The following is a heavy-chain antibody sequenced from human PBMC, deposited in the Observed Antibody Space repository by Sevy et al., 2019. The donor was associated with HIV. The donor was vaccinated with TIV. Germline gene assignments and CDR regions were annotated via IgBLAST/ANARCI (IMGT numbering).Heavy chain of an antibody. CDR3: ARVAVDYCTDDCYHRFDY. CDR1: GFTFTLYA. D-gene: IGHD2-21*02. Sequence: GGSLRLSCAASGFTFTLYAIHWVRRAPGKGLEWVARLSYSGTNKDYADSVKGRFTISRDDSKNTDYLQMNNTRTDDTAVYYCARVAVDYCTDDCYHRFDYWGQGTQVTVSS. CDR2: LSYSGTNK. V-gene: IGHV3-30-3*01. J-gene: IGHJ4*02.